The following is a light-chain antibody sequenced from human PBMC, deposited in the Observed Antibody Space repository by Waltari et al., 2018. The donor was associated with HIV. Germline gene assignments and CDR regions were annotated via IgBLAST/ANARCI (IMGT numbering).Light chain of an antibody. CDR2: KAS. V-gene: IGKV1-5*03. CDR3: QQYNPYPWT. J-gene: IGKJ1*01. CDR1: QSINTW. Sequence: EIQITQSPSTLSAFVGDRVTIACRASQSINTWLAWYQQKPGKAPKLLIYKASTLEIGVPSRFSGSGSGTEFTLTISSLQPDDFATYYCQQYNPYPWTFGQGTKVDIK.